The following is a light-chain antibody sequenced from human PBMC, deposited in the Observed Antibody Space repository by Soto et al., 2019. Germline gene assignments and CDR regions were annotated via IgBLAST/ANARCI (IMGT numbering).Light chain of an antibody. Sequence: QSVLTQPASVSGSPGQSITISCTGTSSDVGGYNYVSWYQQYPGKAPKLMIYDVTNRPSGVSNRFSGSKSGNTASLTISGLQAEEEADYYCSSCASSSPWVFGGGTKVTVL. CDR1: SSDVGGYNY. CDR2: DVT. CDR3: SSCASSSPWV. V-gene: IGLV2-14*01. J-gene: IGLJ2*01.